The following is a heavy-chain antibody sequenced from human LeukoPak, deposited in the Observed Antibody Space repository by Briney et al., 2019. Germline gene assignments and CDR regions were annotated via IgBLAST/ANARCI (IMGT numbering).Heavy chain of an antibody. D-gene: IGHD3-10*01. Sequence: GESLKISCKGSGYSFTSYWIGWVRQMPGKGLEWMGIIYPGDSDTKYSPSFQGQVTLSVDKSISTAYLQWSSLKASDTAMYYCASLYYYASGSYYRHFDYWGQGTLVTVSS. CDR3: ASLYYYASGSYYRHFDY. CDR1: GYSFTSYW. V-gene: IGHV5-51*01. CDR2: IYPGDSDT. J-gene: IGHJ4*02.